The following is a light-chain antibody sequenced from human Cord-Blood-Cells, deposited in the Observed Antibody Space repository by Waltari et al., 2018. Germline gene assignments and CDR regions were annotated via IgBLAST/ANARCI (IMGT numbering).Light chain of an antibody. CDR1: QSISSY. Sequence: DIQMTQSPSSLSASVGDRVTITCRASQSISSYLNWYQQKPGKAPKLLIYAASSLQSWVPSRFSGSGSGTDFTLTISSLQPEDFATYYCQQSYSTPYTFGQGTKPEIK. CDR3: QQSYSTPYT. J-gene: IGKJ2*01. V-gene: IGKV1-39*01. CDR2: AAS.